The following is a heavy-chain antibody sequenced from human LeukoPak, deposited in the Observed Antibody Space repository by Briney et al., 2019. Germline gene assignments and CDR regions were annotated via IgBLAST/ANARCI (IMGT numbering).Heavy chain of an antibody. V-gene: IGHV3-21*01. CDR1: GFTFSSYS. D-gene: IGHD2-15*01. CDR2: ISSSSTYI. CDR3: ARTPGERYCSGGSCYFHYYYMDV. Sequence: GSLRLSCAASGFTFSSYSMNWVRQAPGKGLEWVSSISSSSTYIYYADSVKGRFTISRDNAKNSLYLQMNSLRAEDTAVYYCARTPGERYCSGGSCYFHYYYMDVWGKGTTVTVS. J-gene: IGHJ6*03.